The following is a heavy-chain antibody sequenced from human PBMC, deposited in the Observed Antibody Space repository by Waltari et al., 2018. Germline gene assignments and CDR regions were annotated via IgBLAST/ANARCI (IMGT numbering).Heavy chain of an antibody. V-gene: IGHV4-4*02. CDR2: VYHSGPT. CDR3: VNHYETRGYGAFDI. CDR1: GGSISSSYW. J-gene: IGHJ3*02. D-gene: IGHD3-22*01. Sequence: QVQLQESGPGLVKPSEILSLTCAVSGGSISSSYWWSWVRQPPGKGLEWIGEVYHSGPTNYNPSLKSRVTISVDKSKNQFSLKLSSVTAADTAVYFCVNHYETRGYGAFDIWGQGTMVTVS.